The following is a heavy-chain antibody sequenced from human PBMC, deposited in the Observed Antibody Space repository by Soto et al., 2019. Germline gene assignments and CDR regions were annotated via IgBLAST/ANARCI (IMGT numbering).Heavy chain of an antibody. CDR2: IYTSGST. V-gene: IGHV4-4*07. D-gene: IGHD3-22*01. J-gene: IGHJ4*02. CDR1: GGSISSYY. Sequence: SETLSLTCTVSGGSISSYYWSWIRQPAGKGLEWIGRIYTSGSTNYNPSLKSRVTMSVDTSKNQFSLKLSSVTAADTAVYYCARDRYYGYYDSSGYLLYWGQGTLVTVSS. CDR3: ARDRYYGYYDSSGYLLY.